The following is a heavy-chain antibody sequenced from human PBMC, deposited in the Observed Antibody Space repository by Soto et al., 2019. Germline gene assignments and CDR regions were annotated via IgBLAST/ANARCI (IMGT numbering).Heavy chain of an antibody. CDR2: INHSGST. CDR3: ARHHSGIAVAGPDFDY. D-gene: IGHD6-19*01. J-gene: IGHJ4*02. CDR1: GGSFSGYY. Sequence: PSETLSLTCAVYGGSFSGYYWSWIRQPPGKGLEWIGEINHSGSTNYNPSLKSRVTISVDTSKNQFSLKLSSVTAADTAVYYCARHHSGIAVAGPDFDYWGQGTLVTVSS. V-gene: IGHV4-34*01.